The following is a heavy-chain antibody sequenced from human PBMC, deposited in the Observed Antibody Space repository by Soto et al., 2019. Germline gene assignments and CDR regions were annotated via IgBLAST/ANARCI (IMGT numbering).Heavy chain of an antibody. Sequence: EVQLVESGGGLVKPGGSLRLSCAASGFTFSNAWMSWVRQAPGKGLEWVGRIKSKTDGGTTDYAAPVKGRFTISRDDSKNTLYLQMNSLKTEDTAVYYCTTGRDYDFWSGYSLNDDYWGQGTLVTVSS. D-gene: IGHD3-3*01. V-gene: IGHV3-15*01. CDR1: GFTFSNAW. CDR3: TTGRDYDFWSGYSLNDDY. CDR2: IKSKTDGGTT. J-gene: IGHJ4*02.